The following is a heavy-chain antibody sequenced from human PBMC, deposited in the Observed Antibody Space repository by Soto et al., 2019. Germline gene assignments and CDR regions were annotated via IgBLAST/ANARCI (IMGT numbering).Heavy chain of an antibody. CDR2: INHSGST. V-gene: IGHV4-39*07. J-gene: IGHJ6*03. CDR1: GGSTRSSNYY. Sequence: SETLSLTCSVSGGSTRSSNYYWSWIRQPPGKGWGWIGEINHSGSTNYNPSLKSRVTISVDTSKNQFSLKLSSVTAADTAVYYCARASTWASCSGGSCYFYYYYYYMDVWGKGTTVTVSS. CDR3: ARASTWASCSGGSCYFYYYYYYMDV. D-gene: IGHD2-15*01.